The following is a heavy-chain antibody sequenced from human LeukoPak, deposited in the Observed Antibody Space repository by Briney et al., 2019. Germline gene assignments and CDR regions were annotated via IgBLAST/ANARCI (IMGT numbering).Heavy chain of an antibody. Sequence: TPSETLSLTCSVSGGSINAFYWSWIRQPPGKGLEWIAYVRDNGENNYNPSLKSRVAISLDTANNQISLRLNFVTAADTAIYYCARRPADTAAFNVWGQGTMVTVSS. CDR2: VRDNGEN. CDR1: GGSINAFY. D-gene: IGHD5-18*01. V-gene: IGHV4-59*08. J-gene: IGHJ3*01. CDR3: ARRPADTAAFNV.